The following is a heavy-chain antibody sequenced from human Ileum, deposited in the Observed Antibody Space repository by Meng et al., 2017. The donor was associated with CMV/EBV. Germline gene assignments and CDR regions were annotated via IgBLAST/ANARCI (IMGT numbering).Heavy chain of an antibody. D-gene: IGHD2-2*02. Sequence: GGSLRLSCAASGFTFSTYWMSWVRQAPGKGLEWVANIKQDGTEKYSVDYVKGRFTISRDNAKNSLYLQMNNLRADDTAVYYCARGGVPAAIGYYGMDVWGQGTTVTVSS. CDR2: IKQDGTEK. CDR1: GFTFSTYW. CDR3: ARGGVPAAIGYYGMDV. J-gene: IGHJ6*02. V-gene: IGHV3-7*01.